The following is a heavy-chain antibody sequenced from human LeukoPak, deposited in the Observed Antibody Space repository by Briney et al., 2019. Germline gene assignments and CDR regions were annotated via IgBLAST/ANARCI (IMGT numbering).Heavy chain of an antibody. J-gene: IGHJ3*02. D-gene: IGHD1-26*01. Sequence: SETLSLTCPVSVGSISSNKYYWGWIRQPPGKGLEWIGSIYYSGSTYYNPSLKSRVTISVDTSKNQFSLKLSSVTAADTAVYYCATPYSGGYHGLDIWGQGTMVTVSS. CDR3: ATPYSGGYHGLDI. CDR1: VGSISSNKYY. CDR2: IYYSGST. V-gene: IGHV4-39*01.